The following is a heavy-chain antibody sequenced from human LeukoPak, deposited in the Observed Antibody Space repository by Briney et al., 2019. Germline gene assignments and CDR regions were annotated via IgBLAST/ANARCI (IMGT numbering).Heavy chain of an antibody. D-gene: IGHD3-16*02. CDR1: GFTFSSYW. CDR2: INSDGSST. CDR3: AREFRDHYVWGSYRYTPLTFDY. J-gene: IGHJ4*02. Sequence: PGGSLRLSCAASGFTFSSYWMHWVRQAPGKGLVWVSRINSDGSSTSYADSVKGRFTISRDNAKNTLYLQMNSLRAEDTAVYYCAREFRDHYVWGSYRYTPLTFDYWGQGTLVTVSS. V-gene: IGHV3-74*01.